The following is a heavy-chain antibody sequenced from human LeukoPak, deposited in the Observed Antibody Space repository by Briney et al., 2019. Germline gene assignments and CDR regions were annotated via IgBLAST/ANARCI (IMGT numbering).Heavy chain of an antibody. Sequence: GGSLRLSCAASGFTFSSYGMSWVRQAPGKGLEWVSAIETGGASTYYADSVKGRFSISRDNSKNTLFLQMDSLKTEDTAVYYCTTVRVNDYVWGSYRYSYFDYWGQGTLVTVAS. D-gene: IGHD3-16*02. V-gene: IGHV3-23*05. CDR1: GFTFSSYG. CDR3: TTVRVNDYVWGSYRYSYFDY. J-gene: IGHJ4*02. CDR2: IETGGAST.